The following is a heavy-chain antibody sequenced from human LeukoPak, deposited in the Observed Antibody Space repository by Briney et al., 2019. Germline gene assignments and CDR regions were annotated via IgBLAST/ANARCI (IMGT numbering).Heavy chain of an antibody. Sequence: AGGSLRLSCAASGFTFNDYEMNWVRQAPGKGLEWVSYISSSGNTIYYADSVKGRFTISRDNAKNSLYLQMNSLRGEDTAAYYCARGGRLWAHFDYWGQGTLVTVSS. CDR1: GFTFNDYE. J-gene: IGHJ4*02. CDR2: ISSSGNTI. D-gene: IGHD5-18*01. V-gene: IGHV3-48*03. CDR3: ARGGRLWAHFDY.